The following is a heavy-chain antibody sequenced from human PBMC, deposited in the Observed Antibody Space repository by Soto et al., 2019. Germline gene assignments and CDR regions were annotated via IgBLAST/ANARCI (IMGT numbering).Heavy chain of an antibody. CDR1: GGSFSGYY. Sequence: PSETLSLTCAVYGGSFSGYYWSWIRQPPGKGLEWIGEINHSGSTNYNPSLKSRVTISVDTPKNQFSLKLSSVTAADTAVYYCARGPRDYGDAFDIWGQGTMVTVSS. V-gene: IGHV4-34*01. CDR2: INHSGST. J-gene: IGHJ3*02. CDR3: ARGPRDYGDAFDI. D-gene: IGHD4-17*01.